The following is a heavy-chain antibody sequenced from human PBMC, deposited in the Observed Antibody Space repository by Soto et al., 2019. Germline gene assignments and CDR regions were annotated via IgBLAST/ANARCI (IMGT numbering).Heavy chain of an antibody. V-gene: IGHV3-23*01. Sequence: PGGSLRLSCAASGFTFSSYAMSWVRQAPGKGLEWVSAISGSGGSTYYADSVKGRFTISRDNSKNTLYLQMNSLRAEDTAVYYCAKDKDYGDYVGVHDYWGQGTLVTVSS. CDR3: AKDKDYGDYVGVHDY. J-gene: IGHJ4*02. CDR2: ISGSGGST. D-gene: IGHD4-17*01. CDR1: GFTFSSYA.